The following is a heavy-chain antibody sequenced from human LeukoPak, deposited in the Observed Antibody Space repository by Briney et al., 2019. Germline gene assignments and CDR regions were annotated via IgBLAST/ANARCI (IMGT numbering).Heavy chain of an antibody. CDR2: IYTSGST. D-gene: IGHD5-24*01. J-gene: IGHJ4*02. CDR3: ARGGWGEGDGYNWDFDY. V-gene: IGHV4-61*02. CDR1: GGSLSSGSYY. Sequence: SETLSLTCTVSGGSLSSGSYYWSWIRQPAGKGLEWIGRIYTSGSTNYNPSLKSRVTISVDTSKNQFSLKLSSVTAADTAVYYCARGGWGEGDGYNWDFDYWGQGTLVTVSS.